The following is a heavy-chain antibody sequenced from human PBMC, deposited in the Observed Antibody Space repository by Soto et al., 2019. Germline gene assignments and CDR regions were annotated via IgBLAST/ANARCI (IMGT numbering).Heavy chain of an antibody. CDR2: ISGKNGET. Sequence: QVQLVQSGAEVKKPGASVKVSCKASGYSFARYGITWVRQAPGQGPQWMGWISGKNGETKYEQKIQGRVTMTIDTSTSTAYMELRSLRSDDTAVYYCARWTSGSYSDWFAPWGQGTLVSVSS. J-gene: IGHJ5*02. D-gene: IGHD1-26*01. CDR3: ARWTSGSYSDWFAP. V-gene: IGHV1-18*04. CDR1: GYSFARYG.